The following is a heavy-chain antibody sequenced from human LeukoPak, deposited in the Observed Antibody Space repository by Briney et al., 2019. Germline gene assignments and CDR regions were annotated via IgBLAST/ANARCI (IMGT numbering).Heavy chain of an antibody. J-gene: IGHJ5*02. CDR1: GGSISSYY. D-gene: IGHD5-12*01. CDR3: ARGLAAAYDYNWFDP. V-gene: IGHV4-59*12. Sequence: SETLSLTCTVSGGSISSYYWSWIRQPPGKGLEWIGYIYYSGSTNYNPSLKSRVTISVDTSKNQFSLKLSSVTAADTAVYFCARGLAAAYDYNWFDPWGQGTLVSVSS. CDR2: IYYSGST.